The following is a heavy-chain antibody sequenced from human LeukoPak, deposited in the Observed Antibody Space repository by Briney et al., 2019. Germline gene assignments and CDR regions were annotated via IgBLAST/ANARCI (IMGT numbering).Heavy chain of an antibody. V-gene: IGHV3-30*19. J-gene: IGHJ4*02. CDR2: ISYDGSNK. CDR1: GFTFSSYG. Sequence: GGSLRLSCAASGFTFSSYGMHWVRQAPGKGLEWVAVISYDGSNKYYADSVKGRFTISRDNSKNTLYLQMNSLRAEDTAVYYCARGVLRYFDWLFLSFDYWGQGTLVTVSS. CDR3: ARGVLRYFDWLFLSFDY. D-gene: IGHD3-9*01.